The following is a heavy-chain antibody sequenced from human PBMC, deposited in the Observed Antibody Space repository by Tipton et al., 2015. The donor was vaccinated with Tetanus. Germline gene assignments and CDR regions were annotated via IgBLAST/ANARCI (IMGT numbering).Heavy chain of an antibody. CDR1: GFTFSSYS. D-gene: IGHD2-15*01. V-gene: IGHV3-21*04. J-gene: IGHJ6*02. Sequence: SLRLSCVGSGFTFSSYSMSWVRQAPGKGLEWLSLISSSSSYIYYADSVKGRFSIFRDNANNSVYLQMFSLGAEDTAVYYCARAYCSGGACFGFWYYYYHGMDVWGQGTTVTVSS. CDR3: ARAYCSGGACFGFWYYYYHGMDV. CDR2: ISSSSSYI.